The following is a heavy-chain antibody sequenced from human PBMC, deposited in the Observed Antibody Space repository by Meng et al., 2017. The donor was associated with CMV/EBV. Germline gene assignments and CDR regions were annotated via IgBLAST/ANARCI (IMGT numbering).Heavy chain of an antibody. CDR3: AKDRGRITIFGVVIDGMDV. V-gene: IGHV3-33*06. Sequence: LSLTCAAAGFTFSSSWMSWVRQAPGKGLEGVAVIWYDGSNKYYADSVKGRFTISRDNSKNTRYLQMNSLRAEDTAVYYCAKDRGRITIFGVVIDGMDVWGQGTTVTVSS. CDR1: GFTFSSSW. CDR2: IWYDGSNK. D-gene: IGHD3-3*01. J-gene: IGHJ6*02.